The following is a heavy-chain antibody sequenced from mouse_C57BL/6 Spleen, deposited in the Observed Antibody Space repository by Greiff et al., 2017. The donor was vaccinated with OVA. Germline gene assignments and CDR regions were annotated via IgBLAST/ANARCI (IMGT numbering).Heavy chain of an antibody. J-gene: IGHJ4*01. CDR1: GFSLTSYG. D-gene: IGHD1-1*01. CDR2: IWGDGST. V-gene: IGHV2-3*01. CDR3: GNSYYGSSYADMDY. Sequence: VQLQQSGPGLVAPSQSLSITCTVSGFSLTSYGVSWVRQPPGKGLEWLGVIWGDGSTNYHSAIISKLSISKDNSKSQVFLKLNNLQTDDTATYYCGNSYYGSSYADMDYWGQGTSVTVSS.